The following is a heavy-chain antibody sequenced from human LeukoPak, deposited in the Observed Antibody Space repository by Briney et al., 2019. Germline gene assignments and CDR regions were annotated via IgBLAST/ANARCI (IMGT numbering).Heavy chain of an antibody. CDR1: GGSISSSSYY. V-gene: IGHV4-31*03. Sequence: SETLSLTCTVSGGSISSSSYYWSWIRQHPGKGLEWIGYIYYSGSTYYNPSLKSRVTISVDTSKNQFSLKLSSVTAADTAVYYCARVPYCSSTSCYDYYFDYWGQGTLVTVSS. J-gene: IGHJ4*02. CDR2: IYYSGST. D-gene: IGHD2-2*01. CDR3: ARVPYCSSTSCYDYYFDY.